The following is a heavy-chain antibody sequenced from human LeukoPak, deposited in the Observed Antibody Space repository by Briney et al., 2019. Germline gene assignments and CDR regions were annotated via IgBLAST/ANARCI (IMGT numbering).Heavy chain of an antibody. J-gene: IGHJ4*02. D-gene: IGHD3-16*01. CDR3: AKVLSGGNFDY. V-gene: IGHV3-9*01. CDR2: ISWHSGGK. Sequence: PGGSLRLSCAASGFTFDDYAMHWVRQAPGKGLEWVSGISWHSGGKDYGDSVKGRFTISRDNSKNTLYLQMNSLRAEDTAVYYCAKVLSGGNFDYWGQGTLVTVSS. CDR1: GFTFDDYA.